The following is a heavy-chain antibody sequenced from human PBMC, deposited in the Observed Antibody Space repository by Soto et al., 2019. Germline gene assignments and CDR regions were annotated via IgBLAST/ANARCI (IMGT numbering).Heavy chain of an antibody. J-gene: IGHJ4*02. CDR3: AKDFERSAFDH. CDR1: GFTFSSFE. D-gene: IGHD3-3*01. Sequence: GGSLRLSCAASGFTFSSFEMNWVRQAPDKGLEWASYISSGGSTKYYADSVKGRFAISRDNAKNSLWLQMSSLRAEDTAVYYCAKDFERSAFDHWGQGTPVTVSS. V-gene: IGHV3-48*03. CDR2: ISSGGSTK.